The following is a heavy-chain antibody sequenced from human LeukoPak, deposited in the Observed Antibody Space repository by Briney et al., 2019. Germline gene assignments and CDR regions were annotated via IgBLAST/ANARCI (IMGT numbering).Heavy chain of an antibody. CDR2: IYYSGST. Sequence: SETLSLTCSVSGGSISSYYWSWIRQPPGKGLEWIGYIYYSGSTNYNPSLKSRATISVDTSKNQFSLKLSSVTAADMAVYYCARRGREMATITDWFDPWAREPWSPSPQ. J-gene: IGHJ5*02. V-gene: IGHV4-59*08. CDR3: ARRGREMATITDWFDP. D-gene: IGHD5-24*01. CDR1: GGSISSYY.